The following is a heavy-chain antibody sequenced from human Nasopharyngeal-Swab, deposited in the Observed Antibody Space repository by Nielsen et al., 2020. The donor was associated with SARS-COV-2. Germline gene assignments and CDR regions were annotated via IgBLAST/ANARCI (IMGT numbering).Heavy chain of an antibody. CDR3: ARDYTAMLYYYYYMDV. CDR2: ISYDGSNK. D-gene: IGHD5-18*01. Sequence: WIRQPPGKGLEWVAVISYDGSNKYYADSVKGRFTISRDNSKNTLYLQMNSLRAKDTAVYYCARDYTAMLYYYYYMDVWGKGTTVTVSS. J-gene: IGHJ6*03. V-gene: IGHV3-30-3*01.